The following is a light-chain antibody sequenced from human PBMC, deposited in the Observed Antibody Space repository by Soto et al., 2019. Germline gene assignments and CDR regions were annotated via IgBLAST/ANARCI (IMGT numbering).Light chain of an antibody. CDR3: QSYDSSLSAYV. CDR1: SSNIGAGYD. CDR2: NSY. Sequence: QSVLTQPPSVSGAPGQRVTISCTGSSSNIGAGYDVQWYQQLPGTAPKLLIYNSYNRPSGVPDRFSASKSGTSASLAIAGLQAEDEADYCRQSYDSSLSAYVFGTGTKLTVL. J-gene: IGLJ1*01. V-gene: IGLV1-40*01.